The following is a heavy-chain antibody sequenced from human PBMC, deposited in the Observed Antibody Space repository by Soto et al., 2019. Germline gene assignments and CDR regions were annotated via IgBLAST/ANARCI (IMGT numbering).Heavy chain of an antibody. CDR3: ARGVTMVRGVIFDAFDI. D-gene: IGHD3-10*01. CDR2: IYHSGST. J-gene: IGHJ3*02. Sequence: SETLSLTCAVCGGSISSGGYSWSWIRQPPGKGLEWIGYIYHSGSTYYNPSLKSRVTISVDRSKNQFSLKLSSVTAADTAVYYCARGVTMVRGVIFDAFDIWGQGTMVTVSS. V-gene: IGHV4-30-2*01. CDR1: GGSISSGGYS.